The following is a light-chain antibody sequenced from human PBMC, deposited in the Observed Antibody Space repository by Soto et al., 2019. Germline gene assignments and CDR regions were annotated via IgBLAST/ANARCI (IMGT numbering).Light chain of an antibody. CDR2: KAS. V-gene: IGKV1-5*03. J-gene: IGKJ1*01. CDR3: QQYSSYWT. CDR1: QSIRTW. Sequence: QVTQSPSYLSASVGDSVTITCRASQSIRTWLAWYQQKPGTAPKLLIYKASTLDSGVPSRFSGNGSGTDFALTINNLQPEDCATYYCQQYSSYWTFGLGTKVDIK.